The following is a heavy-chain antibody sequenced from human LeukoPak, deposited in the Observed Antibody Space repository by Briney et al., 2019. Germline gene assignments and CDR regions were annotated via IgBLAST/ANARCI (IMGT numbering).Heavy chain of an antibody. CDR2: IYYSGST. CDR3: AKMTTVKGDAFDI. D-gene: IGHD4-17*01. Sequence: SETLSLTCTVSGGSISSADYYWNWIRQPPGKGLEWIGFIYYSGSTYYNPSLRSRVNILVDMSKNQFSLKLSSVTAADTAVYYCAKMTTVKGDAFDIWGQGTMVTVSS. V-gene: IGHV4-30-4*08. CDR1: GGSISSADYY. J-gene: IGHJ3*02.